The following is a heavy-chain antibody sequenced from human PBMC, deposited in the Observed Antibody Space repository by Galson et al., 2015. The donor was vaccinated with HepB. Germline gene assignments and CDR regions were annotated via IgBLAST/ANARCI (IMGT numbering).Heavy chain of an antibody. CDR3: ARVIGLGYGNLYFDY. Sequence: SETLSLTCAVYGGSFSGYYWSWIRQPPGKGLEWIGEINHSGSTYYNPSLKSRVTISVDTSKNQFSLKLSSVTAADTAVYYCARVIGLGYGNLYFDYWGQGTLVTVSS. CDR1: GGSFSGYY. J-gene: IGHJ4*02. D-gene: IGHD5-12*01. CDR2: INHSGST. V-gene: IGHV4-34*01.